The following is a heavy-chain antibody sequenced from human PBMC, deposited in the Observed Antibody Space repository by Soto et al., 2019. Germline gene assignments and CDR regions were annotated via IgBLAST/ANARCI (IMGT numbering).Heavy chain of an antibody. CDR3: ARGASPLIDY. CDR1: GGKIVDFG. D-gene: IGHD1-26*01. V-gene: IGHV1-18*01. Sequence: GASVEIGRASCGGKIVDFGVSRVIKTTGQGLEWMGWISAYNGNTNYAQKLQGRVTMTTDTSASTAYMEVSSLRSEDTAVYYCARGASPLIDYWGQGTLVTVSS. CDR2: ISAYNGNT. J-gene: IGHJ4*02.